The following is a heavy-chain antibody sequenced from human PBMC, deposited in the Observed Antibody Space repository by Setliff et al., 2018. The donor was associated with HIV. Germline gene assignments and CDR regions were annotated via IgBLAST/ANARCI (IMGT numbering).Heavy chain of an antibody. CDR2: IYYSGST. J-gene: IGHJ4*02. D-gene: IGHD1-1*01. Sequence: SETLSLTCTVSDGSFSSDYWGWIRQPPGKGLEWIGSIYYSGSTPYSPSLKSRVTMSVATSKNQFSLKLTSLTAADTAVYYCARGLSYRPGAGKKLFDYWGQGTLVTVSS. CDR1: DGSFSSDY. V-gene: IGHV4-39*01. CDR3: ARGLSYRPGAGKKLFDY.